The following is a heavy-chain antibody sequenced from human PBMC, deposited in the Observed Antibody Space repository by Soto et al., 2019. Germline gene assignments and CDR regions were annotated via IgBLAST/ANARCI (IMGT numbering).Heavy chain of an antibody. J-gene: IGHJ5*02. CDR2: IYYSGST. CDR1: GVSISSGGYY. CDR3: AREPVAVAGKANWFDP. Sequence: SETLSLTCTFSGVSISSGGYYWSWIRQHPGKGLEWIGYIYYSGSTYYNPSLKSRVTISVDTSKNQFSLKLSSVTAADTAVYYCAREPVAVAGKANWFDPWGQGTLVTVSS. D-gene: IGHD6-19*01. V-gene: IGHV4-31*03.